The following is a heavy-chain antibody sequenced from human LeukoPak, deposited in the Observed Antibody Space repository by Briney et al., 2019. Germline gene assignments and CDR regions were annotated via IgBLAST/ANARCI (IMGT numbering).Heavy chain of an antibody. J-gene: IGHJ6*03. D-gene: IGHD7-27*01. CDR1: GFTFSSYE. CDR2: ISSSSSYI. V-gene: IGHV3-21*01. CDR3: ARDGDPGYYYMDV. Sequence: GGSLRLSCAASGFTFSSYEMNWVRQAPGKGLEGVSSISSSSSYIYYADSVKGRFTISRDNAKNSLYLQMNSLSAEDTAVYYCARDGDPGYYYMDVWGKGTTVTISS.